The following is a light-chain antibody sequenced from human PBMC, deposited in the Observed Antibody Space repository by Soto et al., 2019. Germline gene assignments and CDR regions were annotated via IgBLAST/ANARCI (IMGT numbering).Light chain of an antibody. CDR1: QSISSW. J-gene: IGKJ1*01. CDR2: GAS. CDR3: QQYNSYSWT. V-gene: IGKV1-5*01. Sequence: DIQMTQSPSTLSASVGDRVTMTCRASQSISSWLAWYQQKPGKAPKVLIYGASSLESGVPSRFSGSGSGTEFTLTISTLQPDDFATYYCQQYNSYSWTFGQGTKVDIK.